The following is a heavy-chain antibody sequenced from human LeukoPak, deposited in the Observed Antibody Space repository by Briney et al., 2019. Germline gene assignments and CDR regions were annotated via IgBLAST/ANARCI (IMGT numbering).Heavy chain of an antibody. CDR2: IYTRGRT. D-gene: IGHD1-1*01. J-gene: IGHJ6*03. Sequence: SQTLSLTCTVAGGSISSGSYYWSWIRQPAGKGLEWIGRIYTRGRTNFNPSLNGRVSISRDTTKNLFSLRLRSVTAADTAVYFCARGRVSSSTWYSTYYYYFYMDVWGKGTTVTVSS. CDR3: ARGRVSSSTWYSTYYYYFYMDV. V-gene: IGHV4-61*02. CDR1: GGSISSGSYY.